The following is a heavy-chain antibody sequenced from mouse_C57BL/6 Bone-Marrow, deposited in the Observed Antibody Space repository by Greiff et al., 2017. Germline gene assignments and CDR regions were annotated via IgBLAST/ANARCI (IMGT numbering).Heavy chain of an antibody. CDR2: ISSGGSYT. J-gene: IGHJ3*01. CDR1: GFTFSSYG. D-gene: IGHD4-1*01. CDR3: AREGTGKAY. V-gene: IGHV5-6*01. Sequence: EVQRVESGGDLVKPGGSLKLSCAASGFTFSSYGMSWVRQTPDKRLEWVATISSGGSYTYYPDSVKGRFTISRDNDKNTLYLKMSSLKAEDTAMYYCAREGTGKAYWGQGTLVTVSA.